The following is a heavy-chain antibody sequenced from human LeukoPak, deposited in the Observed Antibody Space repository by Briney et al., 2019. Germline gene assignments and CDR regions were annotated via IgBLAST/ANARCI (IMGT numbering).Heavy chain of an antibody. V-gene: IGHV3-30-3*01. Sequence: PGGSLRLSCAASGFTFSSYAMHWVRQAPGKGLEWVAVISYDGSNKYYADSVKGRFTISRDNSKNTLYLQMNSLRAEATAVYYCARGGPITMVREPVDYWGQGTLVTVSS. CDR2: ISYDGSNK. CDR3: ARGGPITMVREPVDY. J-gene: IGHJ4*02. CDR1: GFTFSSYA. D-gene: IGHD3-10*01.